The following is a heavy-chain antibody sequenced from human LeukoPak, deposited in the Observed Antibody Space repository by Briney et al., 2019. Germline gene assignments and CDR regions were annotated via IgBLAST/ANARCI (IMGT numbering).Heavy chain of an antibody. J-gene: IGHJ4*02. V-gene: IGHV4-59*01. D-gene: IGHD4-23*01. Sequence: SETLSLTCTVSGVSLNNYYWSWIRQPPRKGLEWVGYIYYTGITNYSPSLQRRATISVDTSKNQFSLRLTSVTAADTAVYYCARGNSGPDYWGQGTLVTVSS. CDR2: IYYTGIT. CDR3: ARGNSGPDY. CDR1: GVSLNNYY.